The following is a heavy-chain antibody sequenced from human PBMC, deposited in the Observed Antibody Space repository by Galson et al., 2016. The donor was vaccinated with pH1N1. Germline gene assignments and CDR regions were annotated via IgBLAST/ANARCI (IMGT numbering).Heavy chain of an antibody. D-gene: IGHD3-22*01. V-gene: IGHV1-69*13. J-gene: IGHJ2*01. Sequence: SVKVSCKASGGTFNSNGLSWVRQAPGQGLEWMGRIIPILGTTNYAQKFQSKITITADESTSTAYMELSSLRSEDTALYYCAREDYYDVDLSDWYFDLWGRGTLVTVSS. CDR3: AREDYYDVDLSDWYFDL. CDR2: IIPILGTT. CDR1: GGTFNSNG.